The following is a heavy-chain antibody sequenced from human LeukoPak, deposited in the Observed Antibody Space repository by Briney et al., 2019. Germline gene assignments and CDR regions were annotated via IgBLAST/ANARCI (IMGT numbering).Heavy chain of an antibody. J-gene: IGHJ4*02. CDR1: GFTFSSYS. CDR3: AKRTGRDTREY. Sequence: PGGSLRLSCAASGFTFSSYSMSWVRQAPGKGLEWVSSISSSSSYIYYADSVKGRFTISRDNSNNTLYLQMNSLRAEDTAVYYCAKRTGRDTREYWGQGTLVTVSS. V-gene: IGHV3-21*04. D-gene: IGHD5-18*01. CDR2: ISSSSSYI.